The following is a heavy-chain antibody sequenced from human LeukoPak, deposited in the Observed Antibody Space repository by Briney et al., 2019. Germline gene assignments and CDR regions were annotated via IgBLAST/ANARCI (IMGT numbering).Heavy chain of an antibody. J-gene: IGHJ5*02. V-gene: IGHV1-18*01. CDR3: ARLGSRWYAGFDP. D-gene: IGHD6-13*01. CDR2: ISAYNGNT. CDR1: GYTFTSYG. Sequence: GASVKVSCKASGYTFTSYGISWVRQAPGQGLKWMGWISAYNGNTNYAQKLQCRVTMTTDTSTSTAFMELRSLRSDDTAVYYCARLGSRWYAGFDPWGQGTLVTVSS.